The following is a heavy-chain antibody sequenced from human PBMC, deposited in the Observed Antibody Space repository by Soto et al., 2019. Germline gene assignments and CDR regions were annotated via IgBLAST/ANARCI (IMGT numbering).Heavy chain of an antibody. CDR1: GGTFSSYA. V-gene: IGHV1-69*12. D-gene: IGHD5-12*01. CDR2: IFPIVDTS. CDR3: VRVVAIPGYPDN. Sequence: QVQLVQSGAEVRQPASSVKVSCKTSGGTFSSYAISWVRQAPGQGLEWMGGIFPIVDTSTYAQKFQGRVTITADESTSTVNMELSSLRSDDTAVYDCVRVVAIPGYPDNWGQGTLVTVSS. J-gene: IGHJ1*01.